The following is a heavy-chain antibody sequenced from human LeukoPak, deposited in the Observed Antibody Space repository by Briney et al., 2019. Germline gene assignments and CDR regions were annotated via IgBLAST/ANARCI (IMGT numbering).Heavy chain of an antibody. Sequence: SETLSLTCTVSGGSISSGSYYWSWIRQPAGKGLEWIGRIYTSGSTNYNPSLKSRVTISVDTSKNQFSLKLSSVTAADTAVYYCARESGNYYYYCYMDVWGKGTTVTVSS. J-gene: IGHJ6*03. CDR2: IYTSGST. D-gene: IGHD3-10*01. V-gene: IGHV4-61*02. CDR3: ARESGNYYYYCYMDV. CDR1: GGSISSGSYY.